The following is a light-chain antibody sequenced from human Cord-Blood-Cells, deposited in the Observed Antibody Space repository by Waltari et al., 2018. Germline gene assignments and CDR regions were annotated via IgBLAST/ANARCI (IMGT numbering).Light chain of an antibody. CDR3: LQHNSYPLT. V-gene: IGKV1-17*01. J-gene: IGKJ4*02. Sequence: DSQMTQPPSFLSASAGARVTISCRASQGIRNYLGWYQQKPGKAPKRLIYAASSLQSGVPSRFSGSGSGTEFTLTISSLQPEDFATYYCLQHNSYPLTFGGGTKVEIK. CDR1: QGIRNY. CDR2: AAS.